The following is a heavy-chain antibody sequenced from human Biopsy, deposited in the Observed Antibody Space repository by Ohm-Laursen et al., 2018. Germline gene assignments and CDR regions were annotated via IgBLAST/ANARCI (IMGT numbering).Heavy chain of an antibody. D-gene: IGHD5-12*01. V-gene: IGHV1-8*01. CDR3: ARGGYDYDC. CDR2: MTPKTGKT. CDR1: GYTFTDYD. J-gene: IGHJ4*02. Sequence: GASVKVSCKASGYTFTDYDINWVRQASGQGLEWVGWMTPKTGKTGYTQKLQGRLTMTRDTSTSTAYMELSSLRSEDTAIYYCARGGYDYDCWGQGTLGTVSS.